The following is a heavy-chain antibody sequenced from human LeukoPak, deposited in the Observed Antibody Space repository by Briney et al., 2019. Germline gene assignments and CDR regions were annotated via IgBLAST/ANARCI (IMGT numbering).Heavy chain of an antibody. CDR3: ARGFYDFWSGYLGYFDY. J-gene: IGHJ4*02. D-gene: IGHD3-3*01. CDR2: TYYSGST. Sequence: PSETLSLTCTVSGGSVSSGSYYWSWIRQPPGKGLEWIGYTYYSGSTNYNPSLKSRVTISVDTSKNQFSLKLSSVTAADTAVYYCARGFYDFWSGYLGYFDYWGQGTLVTVSS. V-gene: IGHV4-61*01. CDR1: GGSVSSGSYY.